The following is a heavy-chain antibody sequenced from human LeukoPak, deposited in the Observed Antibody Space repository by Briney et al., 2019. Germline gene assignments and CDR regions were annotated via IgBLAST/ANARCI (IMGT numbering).Heavy chain of an antibody. CDR2: IKQDGSEK. CDR3: ARYSYGYFDY. Sequence: GGSLRLSCAASGFTFSSYWMSWVRQAPGKGVEGVANIKQDGSEKYYVDSVKGGFTISRDNDKNSLYLQMNRLRAEDTAVYYCARYSYGYFDYWGQGTLVTVSS. V-gene: IGHV3-7*01. D-gene: IGHD5-18*01. J-gene: IGHJ4*02. CDR1: GFTFSSYW.